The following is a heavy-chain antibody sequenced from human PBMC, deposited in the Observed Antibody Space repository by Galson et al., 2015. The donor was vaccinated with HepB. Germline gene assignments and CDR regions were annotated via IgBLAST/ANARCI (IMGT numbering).Heavy chain of an antibody. D-gene: IGHD2-2*02. J-gene: IGHJ5*02. Sequence: SLRLSCAASGFTFSSYAMSWVRQAPGKGLEWVSAISGSGGSTYYADSVKGRFTISRDNSKNTLYLQMNSLRAEDTAVYYCARWSDYCSSTSCYTGGWVDPWGQGTLVTVSS. CDR2: ISGSGGST. CDR3: ARWSDYCSSTSCYTGGWVDP. CDR1: GFTFSSYA. V-gene: IGHV3-23*01.